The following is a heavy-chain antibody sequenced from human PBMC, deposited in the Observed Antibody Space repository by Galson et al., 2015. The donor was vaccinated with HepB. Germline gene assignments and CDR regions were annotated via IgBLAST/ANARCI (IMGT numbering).Heavy chain of an antibody. V-gene: IGHV3-23*01. Sequence: SLRLSCAASGFTFSSYAMSWVRQAPGKGLEWVSAISGSGGSTYYADSVKGRFTISRDNSKNTLYLQMNSLRAEDTAVYYCARVPPGFYGMDVWGQGTTVTVSS. CDR2: ISGSGGST. CDR3: ARVPPGFYGMDV. D-gene: IGHD5-12*01. CDR1: GFTFSSYA. J-gene: IGHJ6*02.